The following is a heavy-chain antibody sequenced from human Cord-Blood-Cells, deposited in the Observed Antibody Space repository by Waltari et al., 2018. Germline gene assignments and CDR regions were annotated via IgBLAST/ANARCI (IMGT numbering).Heavy chain of an antibody. Sequence: QLQLQESGPGLVKPSETLSLTCTVSGGSISSSSYYWGWIRQPPGKGLEWIGSIDYSGSTYYNPSLKGRVTISVDTSKNQFSLKLSSVTAADTAVYYCARMGDYAFDIWGQGTMVTVSS. CDR1: GGSISSSSYY. D-gene: IGHD3-16*01. CDR3: ARMGDYAFDI. V-gene: IGHV4-39*01. J-gene: IGHJ3*02. CDR2: IDYSGST.